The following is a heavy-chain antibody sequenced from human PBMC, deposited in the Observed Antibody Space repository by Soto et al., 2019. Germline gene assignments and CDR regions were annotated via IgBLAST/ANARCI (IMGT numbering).Heavy chain of an antibody. CDR2: ISDSGGRT. Sequence: EVQLLESGGGLVQPGGSLRVSCAASGFTFSSYAMSWVRQAPGKGLEWVSGISDSGGRTYYADSVKGRFTISRDNSKNTLYLQMNSLRADDTAVYYCAKYQRVYSGSGSYPNCGMDVWGQGTTATVSS. V-gene: IGHV3-23*01. CDR3: AKYQRVYSGSGSYPNCGMDV. D-gene: IGHD3-10*01. CDR1: GFTFSSYA. J-gene: IGHJ6*02.